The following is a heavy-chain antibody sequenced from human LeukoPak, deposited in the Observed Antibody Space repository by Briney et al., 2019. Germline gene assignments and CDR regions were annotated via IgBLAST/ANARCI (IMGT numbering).Heavy chain of an antibody. V-gene: IGHV4-34*01. CDR3: ARGTCYYGSGSYFY. CDR1: GGSFSGYY. CDR2: INHSGST. J-gene: IGHJ4*02. D-gene: IGHD3-10*01. Sequence: PSETLSLTCAVYGGSFSGYYWSWIRQPPGKGLEWIGEINHSGSTNYNPSLKSRVTISVDTSKNQFSLKLSSVTAADTAVYYCARGTCYYGSGSYFYWGQGTLVTVSS.